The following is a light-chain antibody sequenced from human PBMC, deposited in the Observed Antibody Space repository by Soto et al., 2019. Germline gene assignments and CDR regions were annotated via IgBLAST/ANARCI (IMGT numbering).Light chain of an antibody. V-gene: IGLV1-40*01. J-gene: IGLJ3*02. CDR3: QSYDSSLSGWV. Sequence: QSVLTQPPSVSGAPGQRVTISCIGAGYDVHWYLQLPGTAPKVLIYGNNNRPSGVPDRFSGSKSGTSASLAITGLQAEDEADYYCQSYDSSLSGWVFGGGTKVTVL. CDR2: GNN. CDR1: GAGYD.